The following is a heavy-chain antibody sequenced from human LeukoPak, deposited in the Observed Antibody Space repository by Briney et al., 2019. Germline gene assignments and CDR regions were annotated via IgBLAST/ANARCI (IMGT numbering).Heavy chain of an antibody. CDR2: ISYDGSNK. J-gene: IGHJ6*02. CDR1: GFTFSSYA. V-gene: IGHV3-30-3*01. Sequence: GGSLRLSCAASGFTFSSYAMHWARQAPGKGLEWVAVISYDGSNKYYADSVKGRFTISRDNYKNTLYLQMNSLRAEDTAVYYCARVYSRNRGGMDVWGQGTTVTVSS. D-gene: IGHD1-14*01. CDR3: ARVYSRNRGGMDV.